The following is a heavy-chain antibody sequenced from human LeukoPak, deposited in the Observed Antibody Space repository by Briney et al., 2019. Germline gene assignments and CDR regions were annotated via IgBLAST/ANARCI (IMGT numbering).Heavy chain of an antibody. V-gene: IGHV4-4*07. CDR3: ARGGGIAVAGYYFDY. J-gene: IGHJ4*02. Sequence: PSETLSLTCTVSGLPISSYYWSWIRQPAGKGLEWIGRIYTSGSTNYNPSLKSRVTISVDKSKNQFSLKLSSVTAADTAVYYCARGGGIAVAGYYFDYWGQGTLVTVSS. D-gene: IGHD6-19*01. CDR1: GLPISSYY. CDR2: IYTSGST.